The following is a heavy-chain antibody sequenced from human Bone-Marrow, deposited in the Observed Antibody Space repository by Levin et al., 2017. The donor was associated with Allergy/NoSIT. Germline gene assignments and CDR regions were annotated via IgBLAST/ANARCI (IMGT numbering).Heavy chain of an antibody. CDR2: ISWDASTT. CDR1: GFTFNDYT. CDR3: AKDLSPRIAVTGNIEY. V-gene: IGHV3-43*01. Sequence: SCAASGFTFNDYTMHWVRQAPQRGLEWVSLISWDASTTYYADSVRGRFTIFRDNSKNALYLQMNSLTTEDTALYYCAKDLSPRIAVTGNIEYWGQGTLVTVSS. D-gene: IGHD6-19*01. J-gene: IGHJ4*02.